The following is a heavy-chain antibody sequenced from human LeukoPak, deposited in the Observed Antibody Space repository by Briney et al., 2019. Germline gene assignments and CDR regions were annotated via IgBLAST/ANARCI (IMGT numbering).Heavy chain of an antibody. V-gene: IGHV1-2*02. J-gene: IGHJ4*02. CDR1: GYTFTGHY. D-gene: IGHD1-26*01. CDR2: IIPNSGGT. Sequence: GASVKVSCKASGYTFTGHYMHWVRQAPGQGLEWMGWIIPNSGGTNYAQKFQGRVTMTRDTPITTAYMELSSLRSDDTAMYYCARDGSYSSFDYWGQGTLVTVSS. CDR3: ARDGSYSSFDY.